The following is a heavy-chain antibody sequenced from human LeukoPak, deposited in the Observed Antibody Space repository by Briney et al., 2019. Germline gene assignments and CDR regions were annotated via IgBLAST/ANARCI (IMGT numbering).Heavy chain of an antibody. V-gene: IGHV5-51*01. CDR2: IYPGDFET. CDR1: GYSFTSHW. Sequence: GEYLKISCKASGYSFTSHWIGWVRQLSGKGLEWMGIIYPGDFETRYSPSFQGQVTISADKSISTAYLQWSSLKASDTATYYCARLIGSGWYDYWGQGTLVTVSS. D-gene: IGHD6-19*01. J-gene: IGHJ4*02. CDR3: ARLIGSGWYDY.